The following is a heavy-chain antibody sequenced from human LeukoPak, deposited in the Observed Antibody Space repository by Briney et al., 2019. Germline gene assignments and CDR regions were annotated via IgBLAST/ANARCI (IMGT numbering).Heavy chain of an antibody. Sequence: SETLSLTCTASGGSISSGGYSWSWIRQPPGKGLEWIGYIYHSGSTYYNPSLKSRVTISVDRSKNQFSLKLSSVTAADTAVYYCARSGGYGDYTGFDYWGQGTLVTVSS. V-gene: IGHV4-30-2*01. D-gene: IGHD4-17*01. CDR2: IYHSGST. CDR1: GGSISSGGYS. CDR3: ARSGGYGDYTGFDY. J-gene: IGHJ4*02.